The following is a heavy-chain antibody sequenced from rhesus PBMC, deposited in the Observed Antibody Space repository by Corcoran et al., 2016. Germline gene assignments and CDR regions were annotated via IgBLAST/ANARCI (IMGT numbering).Heavy chain of an antibody. Sequence: QLQLQESGPGLVKPSETLSVTCAVSGGSISSSYWSWIRQAPGKGLEWIGDIYGSGSSPNYHPSLKSRVTLSVATSKNQLSLKLSSVTAADTAVYYCAREKSSSNYKGGYFDYWGQGVLVTVSS. CDR3: AREKSSSNYKGGYFDY. V-gene: IGHV4-169*02. CDR2: IYGSGSSP. CDR1: GGSISSSY. D-gene: IGHD4-23*01. J-gene: IGHJ4*01.